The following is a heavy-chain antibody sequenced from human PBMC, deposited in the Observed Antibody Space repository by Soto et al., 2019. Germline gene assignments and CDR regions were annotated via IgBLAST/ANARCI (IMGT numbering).Heavy chain of an antibody. CDR2: IYYSGST. Sequence: SETLSLTCTVSGGSISSYYWSWIRQPPGKGLEWIGYIYYSGSTNYNPSLKGRVTISVDTSKNQFSLKLSSVTAADTAVYYCARVAMTGGYFDYWGQGTLVTVSS. V-gene: IGHV4-59*01. CDR1: GGSISSYY. CDR3: ARVAMTGGYFDY. J-gene: IGHJ4*02. D-gene: IGHD2-2*01.